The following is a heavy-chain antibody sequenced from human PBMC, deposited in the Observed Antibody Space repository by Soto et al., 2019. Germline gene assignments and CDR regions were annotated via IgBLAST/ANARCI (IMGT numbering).Heavy chain of an antibody. D-gene: IGHD6-13*01. V-gene: IGHV1-46*01. CDR1: GYTFTSYY. CDR2: INPSGGST. CDR3: ARDKGAAAGTMAKGDYYYYGMDV. J-gene: IGHJ6*02. Sequence: QVQLVQSGAEVKKPGASVKVSCKASGYTFTSYYMHWVRQAPAQGLEWMGIINPSGGSTSYAQKFQGRGSMTRDTSTSTVYIELSSLKSEDTAVYYCARDKGAAAGTMAKGDYYYYGMDVWGQGTTVTVSS.